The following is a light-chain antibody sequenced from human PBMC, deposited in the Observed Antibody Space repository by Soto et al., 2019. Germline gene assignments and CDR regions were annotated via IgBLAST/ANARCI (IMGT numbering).Light chain of an antibody. V-gene: IGLV2-8*01. CDR3: SSNAVSNWYV. CDR1: NSDVGGYNY. J-gene: IGLJ1*01. Sequence: QSALTQPPSASGSPGQTVTISCTGTNSDVGGYNYVSWYQQYPGKAPKLHIYDVNERPSGVPDRFSGSKSGNTASLTVTGLKTADEADYYCSSNAVSNWYVFGGGTKVTVL. CDR2: DVN.